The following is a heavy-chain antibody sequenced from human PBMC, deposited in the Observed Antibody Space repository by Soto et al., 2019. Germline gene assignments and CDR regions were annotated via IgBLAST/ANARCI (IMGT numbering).Heavy chain of an antibody. J-gene: IGHJ3*02. CDR3: AREGDSSSFGAFDI. Sequence: GGSLRLSCAASRFTFGNYGMSWVRQGPGKGLEWVSGISPTGDKTYYADSVKGRFTISRDNAKNSLYLQMNSLRAEDTAVYYCAREGDSSSFGAFDIWGQGTMVTVSS. D-gene: IGHD6-6*01. CDR1: RFTFGNYG. CDR2: ISPTGDKT. V-gene: IGHV3-23*01.